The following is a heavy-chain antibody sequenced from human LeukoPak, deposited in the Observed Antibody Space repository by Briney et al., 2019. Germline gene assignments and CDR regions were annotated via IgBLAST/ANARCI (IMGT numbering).Heavy chain of an antibody. CDR3: ARGGRSSGWFRDGDNLFDP. Sequence: GASVKVSCKASGYTFTSYDINWVRQATGQGLEWMGWMNPNSGNTGYAQKFQGRVTMTRNTSISTAYMELSSLRSEDTAVYYCARGGRSSGWFRDGDNLFDPWGQGTLVTVSS. V-gene: IGHV1-8*01. D-gene: IGHD6-19*01. J-gene: IGHJ5*02. CDR2: MNPNSGNT. CDR1: GYTFTSYD.